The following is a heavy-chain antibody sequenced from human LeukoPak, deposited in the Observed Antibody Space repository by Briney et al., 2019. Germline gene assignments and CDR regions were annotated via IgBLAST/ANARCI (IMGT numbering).Heavy chain of an antibody. J-gene: IGHJ4*02. Sequence: PGGSLRLSCAASGFTFSSYGMHWVRQAPGKGLEWVSFIRYDGSNEYYADSVRGRFTISRDNSKNTLYLQMNSLRVEDTAVYYCARATRGVGSNFDYWGQGTLVTVSS. CDR3: ARATRGVGSNFDY. CDR1: GFTFSSYG. D-gene: IGHD1-26*01. V-gene: IGHV3-30*02. CDR2: IRYDGSNE.